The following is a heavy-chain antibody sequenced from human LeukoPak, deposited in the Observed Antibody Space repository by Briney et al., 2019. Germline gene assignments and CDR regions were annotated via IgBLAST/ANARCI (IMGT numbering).Heavy chain of an antibody. CDR1: GFTFSSYG. D-gene: IGHD3-22*01. CDR3: AKVRYYDSSGPFDY. Sequence: GGSLRLSCAASGFTFSSYGMHRVRQAPGKGLEWVAFIRYDGSNKYYADSVKGRFTISRDNSKNPLYLQMNSLRAEDTAVYYCAKVRYYDSSGPFDYWGQGTLVTVSS. V-gene: IGHV3-30*02. J-gene: IGHJ4*02. CDR2: IRYDGSNK.